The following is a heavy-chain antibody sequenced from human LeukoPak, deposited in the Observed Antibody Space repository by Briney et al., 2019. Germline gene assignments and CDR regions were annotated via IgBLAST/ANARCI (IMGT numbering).Heavy chain of an antibody. CDR3: GGXXXXXXXXXDY. J-gene: IGHJ4*02. Sequence: IXXVRQATXXGXXXXGWMNPNSGNTGYAQKFQGXVTMTRNTXXXTXXMEVSSLRSEDTAVYYCGGXXXXXXXXXDYWGQGXLVTVSS. CDR2: MNPNSGNT. V-gene: IGHV1-8*01.